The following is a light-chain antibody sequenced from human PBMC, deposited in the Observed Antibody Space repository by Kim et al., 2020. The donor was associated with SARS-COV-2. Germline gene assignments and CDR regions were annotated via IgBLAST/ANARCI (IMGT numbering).Light chain of an antibody. J-gene: IGKJ3*01. CDR2: KVS. Sequence: PDSISCRSSQSIVYSDGNIYLNWCHQRQGQYPRRLIYKVSNRDSGVPDRFSGSGSGTDFTLQISRVEAEDVGVYYCRQGTHWPFTFGPGTKVDIK. CDR1: QSIVYSDGNIY. V-gene: IGKV2-30*01. CDR3: RQGTHWPFT.